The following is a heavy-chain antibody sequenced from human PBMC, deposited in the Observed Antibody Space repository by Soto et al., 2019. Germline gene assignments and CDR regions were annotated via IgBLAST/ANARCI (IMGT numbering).Heavy chain of an antibody. CDR3: ARGGSIAAAGRDY. J-gene: IGHJ4*02. V-gene: IGHV4-34*01. CDR2: INHSGST. CDR1: GGSFSGYY. D-gene: IGHD6-13*01. Sequence: QVQLQQWGAGLLKPSETLSLTCAVYGGSFSGYYWSWIRQPPGKGLEWIGEINHSGSTNYNPSLKSRVTISVDTSKNQFSLKLSSVTAADTAVYHCARGGSIAAAGRDYWGQGTLVTVSS.